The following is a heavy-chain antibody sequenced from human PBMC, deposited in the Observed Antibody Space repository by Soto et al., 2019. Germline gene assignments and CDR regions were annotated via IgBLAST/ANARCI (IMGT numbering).Heavy chain of an antibody. CDR1: GTSITTSLYY. CDR2: ILNTRNA. Sequence: SETLSLTCSVSGTSITTSLYYWGWVRQPPGKGLEWIGNILNTRNAHYNPSLKGRATISADTSKTQLYLKLDSVTAADTAVYYCARAGPGFCTNGVCWFDPWGQGTLVTVSS. J-gene: IGHJ5*02. CDR3: ARAGPGFCTNGVCWFDP. V-gene: IGHV4-30-4*01. D-gene: IGHD2-8*01.